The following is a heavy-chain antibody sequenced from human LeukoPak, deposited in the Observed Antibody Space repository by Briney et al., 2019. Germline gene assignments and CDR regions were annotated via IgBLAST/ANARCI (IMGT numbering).Heavy chain of an antibody. J-gene: IGHJ5*02. Sequence: SETLSLTCTVSGGSISSYYWSWIRQPPAKGLEWMGYIYYSGSTNYNPSLKRRVTISVDTSKNQFSLKLSSVTAADTAVYYCARDVHYYDSSGYYNWFDPWGQGTLVTVSS. V-gene: IGHV4-59*01. D-gene: IGHD3-22*01. CDR3: ARDVHYYDSSGYYNWFDP. CDR1: GGSISSYY. CDR2: IYYSGST.